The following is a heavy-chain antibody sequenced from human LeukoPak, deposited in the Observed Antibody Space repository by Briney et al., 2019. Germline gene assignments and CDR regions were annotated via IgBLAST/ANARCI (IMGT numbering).Heavy chain of an antibody. D-gene: IGHD2-2*02. CDR1: GYTFTCYY. CDR2: INPSGGST. J-gene: IGHJ6*03. Sequence: ASVKVSCKASGYTFTCYYMHWVRQAPGQGLEWMGIINPSGGSTSYAQKFQGRVTMTRDTSTSTVYMELSSLRSEDTAVYYCAGGHCSSTSCYTAGYYYYYMDVWGKGTTVTVSS. V-gene: IGHV1-46*01. CDR3: AGGHCSSTSCYTAGYYYYYMDV.